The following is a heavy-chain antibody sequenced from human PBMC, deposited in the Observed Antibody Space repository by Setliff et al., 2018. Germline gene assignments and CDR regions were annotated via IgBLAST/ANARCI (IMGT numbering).Heavy chain of an antibody. Sequence: GASVKVSCKASGYTFTSYAMHWVRQAPGQRLEWMGWINAGNGNTKYSQKFQGRVTITRNTSISTAYMELSSLRSEDTAVYYCARVEVIVGATPRTYYMDVWGKGTTVTVSS. J-gene: IGHJ6*03. CDR1: GYTFTSYA. CDR3: ARVEVIVGATPRTYYMDV. V-gene: IGHV1-3*01. D-gene: IGHD1-26*01. CDR2: INAGNGNT.